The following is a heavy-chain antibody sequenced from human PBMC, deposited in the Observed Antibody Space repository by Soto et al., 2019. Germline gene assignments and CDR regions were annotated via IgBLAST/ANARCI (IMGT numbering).Heavy chain of an antibody. CDR3: ARPDFGDYWYFDL. CDR1: GGTFSSHT. Sequence: QDQLVQSGAEVKKPGSSVKVSCKASGGTFSSHTFSWVRQAPGQGLEWMGRIIPALGTATYAQKFQGRVTITADESATTASMELNSLRSEDTAVYYCARPDFGDYWYFDLWGRGTLVTVSS. D-gene: IGHD4-17*01. CDR2: IIPALGTA. J-gene: IGHJ2*01. V-gene: IGHV1-69*08.